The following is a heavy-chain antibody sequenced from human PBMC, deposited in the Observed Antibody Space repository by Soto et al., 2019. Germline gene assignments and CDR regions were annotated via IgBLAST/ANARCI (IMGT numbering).Heavy chain of an antibody. V-gene: IGHV4-31*03. J-gene: IGHJ4*02. CDR3: ARTWEYSSSSGFDY. Sequence: RSLTCTVSGGSISSGGYYWSWIRQHPGKGLEWIGYIYYSGSTYYNPSLKSRVTISVDTSKNQFSLKLSSVTAADTAVYYCARTWEYSSSSGFDYWGQGTLVTVSS. D-gene: IGHD6-6*01. CDR2: IYYSGST. CDR1: GGSISSGGYY.